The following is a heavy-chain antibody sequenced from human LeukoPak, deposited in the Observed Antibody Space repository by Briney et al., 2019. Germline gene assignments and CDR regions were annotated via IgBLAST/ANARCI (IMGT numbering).Heavy chain of an antibody. CDR2: ISSSSSYI. Sequence: GGSLRLSCAASGFTFSSYSMNWVRQAPGKGLEWVSSISSSSSYIYYADSVKGRFTISRDNAKNSLYLQMNSLRAEDTAVYYCARDQLRYFDWLLSGLDAFDIWGQGTMVTVSS. V-gene: IGHV3-21*04. D-gene: IGHD3-9*01. CDR3: ARDQLRYFDWLLSGLDAFDI. CDR1: GFTFSSYS. J-gene: IGHJ3*02.